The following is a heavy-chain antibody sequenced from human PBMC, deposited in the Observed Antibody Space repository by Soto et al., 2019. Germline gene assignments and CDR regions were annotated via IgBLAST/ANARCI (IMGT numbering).Heavy chain of an antibody. CDR3: ARGAGNFGY. D-gene: IGHD1-1*01. CDR2: ISAYNGRT. J-gene: IGHJ4*02. Sequence: ASVKVSCKTSGYTFASYGITWVRQAPGEGLEWMGWISAYNGRTNVAQKFQGRVARTADTSTSTAYMELRSLRSDDTAVYYCARGAGNFGYWGQGTLVTVSS. CDR1: GYTFASYG. V-gene: IGHV1-18*01.